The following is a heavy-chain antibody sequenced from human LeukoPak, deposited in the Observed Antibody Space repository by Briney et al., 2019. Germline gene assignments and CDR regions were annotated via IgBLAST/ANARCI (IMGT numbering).Heavy chain of an antibody. CDR3: ARDGGMVRGVMLY. J-gene: IGHJ4*02. Sequence: ASVKVSCKASGYTFTGYYMHWVRQAPGQGLEWMGWINPNSGGTNYAQKFQGRVTMTRDTSTSTAYMELRSLRSDDTAVYYCARDGGMVRGVMLYWGQGTLVTVSS. V-gene: IGHV1-2*02. CDR2: INPNSGGT. D-gene: IGHD3-10*01. CDR1: GYTFTGYY.